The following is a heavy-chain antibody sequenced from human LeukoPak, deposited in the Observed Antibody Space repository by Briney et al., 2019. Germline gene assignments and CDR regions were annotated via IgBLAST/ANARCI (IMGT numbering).Heavy chain of an antibody. CDR1: GGTFSSYA. CDR2: IIPIFDTA. D-gene: IGHD1-26*01. CDR3: ARAGSYGIDAFDI. V-gene: IGHV1-69*05. Sequence: SVKVSCKXSGGTFSSYAISWVRQSPGQGLEGMGRIIPIFDTANYAQKFQGRVTITTDESTSTAYMELSSLRSEDTAVYYCARAGSYGIDAFDIWGQGTMVTVSS. J-gene: IGHJ3*02.